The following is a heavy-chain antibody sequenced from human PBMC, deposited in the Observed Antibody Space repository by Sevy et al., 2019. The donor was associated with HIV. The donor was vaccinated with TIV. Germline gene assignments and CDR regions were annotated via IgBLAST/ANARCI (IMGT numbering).Heavy chain of an antibody. D-gene: IGHD1-26*01. CDR2: IKSKTDGATR. V-gene: IGHV3-15*01. CDR1: GFSFSNAW. Sequence: GGSLRLSCAASGFSFSNAWMSWVRQAPGKGLEWVGRIKSKTDGATREFAAPVKGRLLISRDDSRNTVYLQMNSLKTEDTAVYYCTAGVGASDFDYWGQGTLVTVSS. CDR3: TAGVGASDFDY. J-gene: IGHJ4*02.